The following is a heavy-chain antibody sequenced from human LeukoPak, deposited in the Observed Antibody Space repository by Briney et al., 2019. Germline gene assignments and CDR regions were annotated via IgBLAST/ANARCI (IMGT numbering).Heavy chain of an antibody. V-gene: IGHV4-61*09. CDR2: VYNSGST. CDR3: ARISSGWYADP. J-gene: IGHJ5*02. D-gene: IGHD6-19*01. CDR1: GGSITSGNYY. Sequence: SQTLSLTCTVSGGSITSGNYYWHWVRQPAGKGLEWIGHVYNSGSTKYNPSLQSRATISVDTSKSQFSLSLRSVTAADTAVYYCARISSGWYADPWGQGTLVTVSS.